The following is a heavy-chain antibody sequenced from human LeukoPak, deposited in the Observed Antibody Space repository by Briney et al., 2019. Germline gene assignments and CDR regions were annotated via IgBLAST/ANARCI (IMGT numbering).Heavy chain of an antibody. D-gene: IGHD4-17*01. CDR2: VYYSGST. V-gene: IGHV4-31*03. CDR3: ARERGDYGDVFDY. Sequence: PSETLSLTCTVSGGSISSVSYYWSWIRQHPGKGLEWIGFVYYSGSTYYNPSLQSRVTISVDTSKNQFSLKLSSVTAADTAVHYCARERGDYGDVFDYWGQGTLVTVSS. J-gene: IGHJ4*02. CDR1: GGSISSVSYY.